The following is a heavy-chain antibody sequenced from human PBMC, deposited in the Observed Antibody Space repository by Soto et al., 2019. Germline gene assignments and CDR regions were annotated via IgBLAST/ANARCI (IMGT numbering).Heavy chain of an antibody. D-gene: IGHD2-2*01. CDR2: VNHSGTT. J-gene: IGHJ4*02. CDR1: GGSFSGYY. Sequence: QVQLQQWGAGLLKPSETLSLTCAVYGGSFSGYYWTWIRQSPEKGLEWIGEVNHSGTTYYNPSLKTRVTISVHTPKNQFSLKMSSVTAADTAVYYCARGIGYCSSINCYSSRRSRFDSWGQGTLVTVSS. CDR3: ARGIGYCSSINCYSSRRSRFDS. V-gene: IGHV4-34*01.